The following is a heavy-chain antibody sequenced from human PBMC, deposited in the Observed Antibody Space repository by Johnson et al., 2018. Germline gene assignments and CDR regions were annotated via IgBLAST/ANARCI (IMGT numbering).Heavy chain of an antibody. CDR2: ISYDGSNK. CDR3: AKDWGNYYYGMDV. J-gene: IGHJ6*02. V-gene: IGHV3-30*18. D-gene: IGHD3-16*01. Sequence: QVQLVQSGGGVVQPGRSLRLSCAASGFTFSSYGMHWVRQAPGKGLEWVAVISYDGSNKYYADSVKGRFTISRDNSKNTRYLQMNSLGAEDPAVYYLAKDWGNYYYGMDVWGQGTTVTVSS. CDR1: GFTFSSYG.